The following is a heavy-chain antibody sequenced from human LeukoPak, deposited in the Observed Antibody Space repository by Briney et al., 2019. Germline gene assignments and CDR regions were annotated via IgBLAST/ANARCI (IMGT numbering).Heavy chain of an antibody. CDR2: IIPILGIA. J-gene: IGHJ4*02. V-gene: IGHV1-69*04. CDR1: GGTFSSYA. Sequence: SVKVSCKASGGTFSSYAISWVRQAPGQGLEWMGRIIPILGIANYAQKFQGRVTITADKSTSTAYMELSSLRSEDTAVYYCARIAVRPYGVDYWGQGTLVTVSS. CDR3: ARIAVRPYGVDY. D-gene: IGHD4-17*01.